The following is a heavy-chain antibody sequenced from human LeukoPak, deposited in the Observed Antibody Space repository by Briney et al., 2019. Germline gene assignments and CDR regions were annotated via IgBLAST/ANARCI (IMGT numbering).Heavy chain of an antibody. J-gene: IGHJ4*02. V-gene: IGHV4-39*01. CDR1: GGSINISANF. CDR3: ARHEEEDGYNAKTFDY. CDR2: TYYSRNT. D-gene: IGHD5-24*01. Sequence: PSETLSLTCTVSGGSINISANFWGWVRQPPGRGLEWIASTYYSRNTYYNPSLKSRVTISVDTSKNQFSLKLSSVTAADTAVYYCARHEEEDGYNAKTFDYWGQGTLVTVSS.